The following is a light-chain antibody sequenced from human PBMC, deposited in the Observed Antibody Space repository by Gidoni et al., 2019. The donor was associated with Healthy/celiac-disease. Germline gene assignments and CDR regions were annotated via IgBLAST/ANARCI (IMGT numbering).Light chain of an antibody. Sequence: QSALTQPASVSGSPGQSITISCTGTSSDVGSYNLVSWYQQQPGKATKLMIYEVSKRPSGVSNRFSGSKSGNTASLTISGLQAEDEADYYCCSYAGSSTLVFGGGTKLTVL. J-gene: IGLJ2*01. V-gene: IGLV2-23*02. CDR3: CSYAGSSTLV. CDR1: SSDVGSYNL. CDR2: EVS.